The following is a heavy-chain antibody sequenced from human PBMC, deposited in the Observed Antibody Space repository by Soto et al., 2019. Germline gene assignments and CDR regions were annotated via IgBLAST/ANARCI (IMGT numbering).Heavy chain of an antibody. J-gene: IGHJ6*02. CDR3: ARDGVGYCISNCCYNYYYGIAV. V-gene: IGHV1-18*01. CDR2: ISAYNGNT. CDR1: GYTFTSYG. Sequence: ASVKVSCKASGYTFTSYGISWVRQAPGQGLEWMGWISAYNGNTNYAQRLQGRVTMTTDTSTSTAYMELRSLRSDDTAVYYCARDGVGYCISNCCYNYYYGIAVSSQRTTVIGSS. D-gene: IGHD2-2*02.